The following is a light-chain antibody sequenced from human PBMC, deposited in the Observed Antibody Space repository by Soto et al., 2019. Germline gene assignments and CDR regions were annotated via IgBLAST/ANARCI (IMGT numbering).Light chain of an antibody. CDR1: SSNIGAGYD. V-gene: IGLV1-40*01. J-gene: IGLJ2*01. CDR2: GNS. Sequence: QSVLTQPPSVSGAPGQRVTISCTGSSSNIGAGYDVHWYQQLPGTAPKLLIYGNSNRPSGVPDRFSGSKSGTSASLAITGXXXXXXXXYYCQSYDSSLSPVVFGGGTKLTVL. CDR3: QSYDSSLSPVV.